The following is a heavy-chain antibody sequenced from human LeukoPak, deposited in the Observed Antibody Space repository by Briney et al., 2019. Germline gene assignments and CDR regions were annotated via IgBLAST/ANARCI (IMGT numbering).Heavy chain of an antibody. CDR3: ARRLRGSITRFDP. V-gene: IGHV4-34*01. CDR1: GGSFSGDY. D-gene: IGHD3-10*01. CDR2: INHSGST. Sequence: SETLSLTCAVYGGSFSGDYRSWIRQPPGKGLEWIGEINHSGSTNYNPSLKSRVTISIDTSKNQFSLKLSSVTAADTAVYYCARRLRGSITRFDPWGQGTLVTVSS. J-gene: IGHJ5*02.